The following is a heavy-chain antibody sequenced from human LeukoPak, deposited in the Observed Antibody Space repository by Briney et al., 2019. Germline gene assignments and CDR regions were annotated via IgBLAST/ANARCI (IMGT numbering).Heavy chain of an antibody. Sequence: SQTLSLTCTVSGGSISSRDYYWSWIRQPPGKGLEWIGYIYYSGSTYYNPSLKSRVTISVDTSKNQFSLKPSSVTAADTAVYYCARDLGGYARFDPWGQGTLVTVSS. CDR1: GGSISSRDYY. CDR3: ARDLGGYARFDP. J-gene: IGHJ5*02. V-gene: IGHV4-30-4*01. CDR2: IYYSGST. D-gene: IGHD5-12*01.